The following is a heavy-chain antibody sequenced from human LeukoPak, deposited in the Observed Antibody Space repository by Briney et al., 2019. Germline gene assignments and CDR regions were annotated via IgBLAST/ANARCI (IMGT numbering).Heavy chain of an antibody. CDR1: GGSFSGYY. J-gene: IGHJ4*02. CDR2: INHSGST. V-gene: IGHV4-34*01. D-gene: IGHD3-3*01. Sequence: TSETLSLTCAVYGGSFSGYYWSWIRQPPGKGLEWIGEINHSGSTNYNPSLKSRVTISVDTSKNQFSLKLSSVTAADTAVYYCARRWGSVWSGYLYHFDYWGQGTLVTVSS. CDR3: ARRWGSVWSGYLYHFDY.